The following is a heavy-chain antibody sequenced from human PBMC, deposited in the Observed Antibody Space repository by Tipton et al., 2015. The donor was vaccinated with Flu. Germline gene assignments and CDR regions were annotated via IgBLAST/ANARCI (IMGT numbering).Heavy chain of an antibody. Sequence: QLVQSGAEVKKPGASVKVSCKASGFTFTAYYIHWVRQAPGQGLEWMGIITPSGGSTFYSQKFQGSVTMTRDTSTSTDYMELSSLRSEDTAVYYCARGSYGDLIDSWGQGTLVTVSS. J-gene: IGHJ4*02. CDR2: ITPSGGST. D-gene: IGHD5-18*01. CDR3: ARGSYGDLIDS. CDR1: GFTFTAYY. V-gene: IGHV1-46*01.